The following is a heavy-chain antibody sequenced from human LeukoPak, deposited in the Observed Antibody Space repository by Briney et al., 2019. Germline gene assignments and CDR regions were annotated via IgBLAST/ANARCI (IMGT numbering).Heavy chain of an antibody. V-gene: IGHV1-2*02. CDR1: GYTFTGYY. Sequence: ASVKVSCKASGYTFTGYYMHWARQAPGQGLEWMGWINPNSGGTNYAQKLQGRVTMTTDTSTSTAYMELRSLRSDDTAVYYCARTSHYVDIAATIPYGIYYFDYWGQGTLVTVSS. D-gene: IGHD5-12*01. CDR2: INPNSGGT. CDR3: ARTSHYVDIAATIPYGIYYFDY. J-gene: IGHJ4*02.